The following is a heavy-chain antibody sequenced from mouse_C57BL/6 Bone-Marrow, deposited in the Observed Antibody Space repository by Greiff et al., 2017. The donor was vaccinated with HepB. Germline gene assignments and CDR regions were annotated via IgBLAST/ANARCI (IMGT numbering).Heavy chain of an antibody. CDR1: GFTFSDYG. CDR2: ISSGSSTI. V-gene: IGHV5-17*01. CDR3: ARNTVVAHWYFDV. J-gene: IGHJ1*03. Sequence: EVKLMESGGGLVKPGGSLKLSCAASGFTFSDYGMHWVRQAPEKGLEWVAYISSGSSTIYYADTVKGRFTISRDNAKKTLFLQMTSLRSEDTAMYYCARNTVVAHWYFDVWGTGTTVTVSS. D-gene: IGHD1-1*01.